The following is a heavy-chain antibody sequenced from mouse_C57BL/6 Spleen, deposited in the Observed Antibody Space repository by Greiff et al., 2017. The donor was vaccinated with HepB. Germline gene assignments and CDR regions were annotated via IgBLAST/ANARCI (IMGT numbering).Heavy chain of an antibody. Sequence: VQLQQSDAELVKPGASVKISCKVSGYTFTDHTIHWMKQRPEQGLEWIGYIYPREGSTKYNEKFKGKATLTADKSSSTAYMQLNSLTSEDSAVYFCARGYYGYDGPMDYWGQGTSVTVSS. D-gene: IGHD2-2*01. CDR3: ARGYYGYDGPMDY. J-gene: IGHJ4*01. V-gene: IGHV1-78*01. CDR1: GYTFTDHT. CDR2: IYPREGST.